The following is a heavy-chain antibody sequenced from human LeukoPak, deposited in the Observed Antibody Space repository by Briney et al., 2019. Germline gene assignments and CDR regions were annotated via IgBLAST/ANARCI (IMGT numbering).Heavy chain of an antibody. CDR3: AKEGDIVATTNWFDP. Sequence: GGSLRLSCAASGSTFSSYAMSWVRQAPGKGLELVSAISGSGGSTYYADSVKGRFTISRDNSKNTLYLQMNSLRAEDTAVYYCAKEGDIVATTNWFDPWGQGTLVTVSS. V-gene: IGHV3-23*01. D-gene: IGHD5-12*01. CDR2: ISGSGGST. CDR1: GSTFSSYA. J-gene: IGHJ5*02.